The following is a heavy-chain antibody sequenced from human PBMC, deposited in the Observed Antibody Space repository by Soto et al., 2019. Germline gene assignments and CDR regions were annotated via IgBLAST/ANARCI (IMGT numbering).Heavy chain of an antibody. CDR1: GYSFTSYG. CDR2: ISPYNGRR. V-gene: IGHV1-18*01. Sequence: QVHLVQSGDEVEKPGASVKVSCKASGYSFTSYGIAWVRQAPGQGPEWMGWISPYNGRRNYAQNVKGRVVMTTEIYTNTVYLELRSLRSDDTAVYYCGRCRTDSYAMDVWGQGTTVTVSS. J-gene: IGHJ6*02. CDR3: GRCRTDSYAMDV.